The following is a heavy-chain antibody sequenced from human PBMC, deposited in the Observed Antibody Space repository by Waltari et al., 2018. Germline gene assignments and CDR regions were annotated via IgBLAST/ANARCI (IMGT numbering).Heavy chain of an antibody. J-gene: IGHJ4*02. CDR2: IRTKAKNYAT. CDR3: SRPPYGDTDY. CDR1: ASCFSGSA. D-gene: IGHD4-17*01. V-gene: IGHV3-73*02. Sequence: EVQLVESGGGLVQPGESLKLSCVASASCFSGSAMHWVRQASGKGLEWVGRIRTKAKNYATGYGASVKGRFTISRDDSKNTTYLQMNSLKTEDTAVYYCSRPPYGDTDYWGQGTLVTVSS.